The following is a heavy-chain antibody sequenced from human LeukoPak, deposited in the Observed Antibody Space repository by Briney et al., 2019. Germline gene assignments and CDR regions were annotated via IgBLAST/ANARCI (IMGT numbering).Heavy chain of an antibody. J-gene: IGHJ4*02. CDR1: GFTFSSYG. V-gene: IGHV3-33*06. CDR3: AKEDPTIILGIDY. D-gene: IGHD7-27*01. CDR2: IWYDGSNK. Sequence: PGRYLRLSCAASGFTFSSYGMHWVRQAPGKGLEWVAVIWYDGSNKYYADSVRGRFTISRDNSKNTLFLQLESLRVEDTAVYYCAKEDPTIILGIDYWGQGALVIVSS.